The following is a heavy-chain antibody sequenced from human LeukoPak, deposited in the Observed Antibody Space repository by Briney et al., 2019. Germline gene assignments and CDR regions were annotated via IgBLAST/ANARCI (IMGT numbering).Heavy chain of an antibody. V-gene: IGHV4-34*01. Sequence: PEALSLTCAVHGGSFSPSYWSWIRQPPGKGLEWIGEINLSGITNYNPSLKSRVTISVDTSKNQFSLRLSSVTAADTAVYYCARGGFYCGGDCYVDYWGQGTLVTVSS. D-gene: IGHD2-21*02. CDR2: INLSGIT. CDR1: GGSFSPSY. CDR3: ARGGFYCGGDCYVDY. J-gene: IGHJ4*02.